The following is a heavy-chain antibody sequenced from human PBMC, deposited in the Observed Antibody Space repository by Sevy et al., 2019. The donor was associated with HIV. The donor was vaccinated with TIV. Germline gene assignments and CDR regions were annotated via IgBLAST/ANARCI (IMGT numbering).Heavy chain of an antibody. Sequence: GGSLRLSCSGSGFSFSNSAMNWVRQAPGKGLKYVSAISSGGVSTYYTDSVRGGFTISRDNSKNTLYLQMSSLRVEDRAGYYCMKDPDYNCRRGDYGMDVWGQGTTVTVSS. D-gene: IGHD3-3*01. CDR1: GFSFSNSA. J-gene: IGHJ6*02. V-gene: IGHV3-64D*06. CDR2: ISSGGVST. CDR3: MKDPDYNCRRGDYGMDV.